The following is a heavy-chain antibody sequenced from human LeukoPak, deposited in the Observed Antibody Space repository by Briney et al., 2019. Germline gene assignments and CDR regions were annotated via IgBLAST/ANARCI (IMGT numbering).Heavy chain of an antibody. Sequence: PRGSLRLSCAPSGFTVSSNYMSWVRQAPPKRLEWVSVIYSVGGTYYADPVKGRFTTSRDNTKNTLYLQMNSLRDEDTAVYYCARDRYYYDSSGYYYVPRPANWYFDLWGRGTLVTVSS. CDR1: GFTVSSNY. CDR3: ARDRYYYDSSGYYYVPRPANWYFDL. V-gene: IGHV3-66*01. CDR2: IYSVGGT. D-gene: IGHD3-22*01. J-gene: IGHJ2*01.